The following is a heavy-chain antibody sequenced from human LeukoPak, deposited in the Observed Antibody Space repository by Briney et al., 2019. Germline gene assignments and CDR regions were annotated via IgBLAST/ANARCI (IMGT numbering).Heavy chain of an antibody. CDR1: GYTFSNYG. CDR2: IRYDGNDK. V-gene: IGHV3-30*02. D-gene: IGHD1-26*01. CDR3: AKPYPYSGSFFVDY. Sequence: GGSLRLSCAASGYTFSNYGMHWVRQAPGKGLEWVAFIRYDGNDKYSADSVKGRFTISRDNSKNTLYLQMSSLRAEDTAVYYCAKPYPYSGSFFVDYWGQGTLVTVSS. J-gene: IGHJ4*02.